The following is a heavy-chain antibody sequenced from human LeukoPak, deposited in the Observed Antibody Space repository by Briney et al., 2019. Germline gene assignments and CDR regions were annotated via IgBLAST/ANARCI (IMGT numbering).Heavy chain of an antibody. J-gene: IGHJ4*02. CDR3: ARGPLTGSGYDWLFDY. D-gene: IGHD5-12*01. Sequence: GSLRLSCAASGFTFSSYWMSWVRPAPGKGLEWVANIKQDGSEKYYLDSVKGRFTISRDNAKNSLYLQMNSLRAEDTAVYYCARGPLTGSGYDWLFDYWGQGTLVTVSS. CDR1: GFTFSSYW. V-gene: IGHV3-7*03. CDR2: IKQDGSEK.